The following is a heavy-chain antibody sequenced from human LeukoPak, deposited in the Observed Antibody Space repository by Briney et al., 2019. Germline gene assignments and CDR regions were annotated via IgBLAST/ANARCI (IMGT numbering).Heavy chain of an antibody. Sequence: SETLSLTCTVSGGSISSGGYYWRWLRQPLGKGLEWIGYIYYTGNTNYNPSLKSRVTISVDTSKNQFSLKLNSVTAADTAVYYCARLPFYDSSGYWGRGTLVTVSS. V-gene: IGHV4-61*08. CDR1: GGSISSGGYY. J-gene: IGHJ4*02. CDR3: ARLPFYDSSGY. D-gene: IGHD3-22*01. CDR2: IYYTGNT.